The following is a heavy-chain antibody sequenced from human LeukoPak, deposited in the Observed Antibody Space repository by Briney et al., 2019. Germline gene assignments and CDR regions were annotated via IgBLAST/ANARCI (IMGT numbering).Heavy chain of an antibody. D-gene: IGHD3-16*02. J-gene: IGHJ6*03. Sequence: SVKVSCKASGGTFSSYAISWVRQAPGQGLEWMGGIIPIFGTANYAQKFQGRVTITTDESTSTAYMEQSSLRSEDTAVYYCARADDYVWGSYRLMSHYYYYMDVWGKGTTVTVSS. CDR3: ARADDYVWGSYRLMSHYYYYMDV. V-gene: IGHV1-69*05. CDR2: IIPIFGTA. CDR1: GGTFSSYA.